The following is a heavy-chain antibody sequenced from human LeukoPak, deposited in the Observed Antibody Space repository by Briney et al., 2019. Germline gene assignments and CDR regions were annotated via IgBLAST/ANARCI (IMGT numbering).Heavy chain of an antibody. J-gene: IGHJ4*02. CDR2: ILYDGSNK. CDR1: GFTFRCYR. CDR3: ARAGAAAVVRWDY. V-gene: IGHV3-33*01. D-gene: IGHD6-13*01. Sequence: PGGALRLPCSASGFTFRCYRMQWARQAPGKGLEWVAVILYDGSNKYYADSVKGRFTISRDNSKNTLYLQMNSLRAEDTAVYYCARAGAAAVVRWDYWGQGTLVIVSS.